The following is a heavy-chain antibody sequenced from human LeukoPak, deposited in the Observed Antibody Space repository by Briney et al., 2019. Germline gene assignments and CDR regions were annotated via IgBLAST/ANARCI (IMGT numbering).Heavy chain of an antibody. CDR3: ARALFGVLPGVMDV. CDR2: INPNSGGT. J-gene: IGHJ6*02. Sequence: ASVKVSCKASGYTFTGYYMHWVRPAPGQGLEWMGRINPNSGGTNYAQKFQGRVTMTRDTSISTAYMELSRLTSDDTAVYYCARALFGVLPGVMDVWGQGTTVTVSS. V-gene: IGHV1-2*06. D-gene: IGHD3-3*01. CDR1: GYTFTGYY.